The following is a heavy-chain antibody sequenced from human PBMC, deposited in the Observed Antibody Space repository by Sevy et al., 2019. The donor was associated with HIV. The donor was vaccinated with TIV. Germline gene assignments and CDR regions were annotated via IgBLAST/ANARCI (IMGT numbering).Heavy chain of an antibody. V-gene: IGHV3-21*01. CDR3: ARTGRQYCSGGSCYSWFDP. Sequence: GGSLRLSCAASGFTFSSYSMNWVRQAPGKGLEWVSSISSSSSYIYYGDSVKGRFTISRDNAKNSLYLQMNSLRAEDTAVYYCARTGRQYCSGGSCYSWFDPWGQGTLVTVSS. CDR2: ISSSSSYI. J-gene: IGHJ5*02. CDR1: GFTFSSYS. D-gene: IGHD2-15*01.